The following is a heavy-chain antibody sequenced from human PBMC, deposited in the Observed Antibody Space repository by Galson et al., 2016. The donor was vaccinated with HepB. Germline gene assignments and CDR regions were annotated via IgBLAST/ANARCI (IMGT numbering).Heavy chain of an antibody. CDR2: TFPVFGTT. CDR1: GGTFNSHG. V-gene: IGHV1-69*13. CDR3: AAMTTLTGGFDF. D-gene: IGHD4-11*01. J-gene: IGHJ4*02. Sequence: SVKVSCKASGGTFNSHGFSWVRQAPGQGLEYMGQTFPVFGTTNYPQKFQGRVTLTADESTRTASLELSRLRSEDTAVYYCAAMTTLTGGFDFWGQGTLVIVSS.